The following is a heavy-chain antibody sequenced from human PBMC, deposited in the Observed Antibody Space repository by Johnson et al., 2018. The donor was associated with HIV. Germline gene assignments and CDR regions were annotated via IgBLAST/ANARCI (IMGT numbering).Heavy chain of an antibody. D-gene: IGHD1-26*01. J-gene: IGHJ3*02. Sequence: QVQLVESGGGVVQPGGSLRLSCAASTFTFSGYGMHWVRQAPGKGLEWVALISYDGSYKYYADSVKGRFTISRDNSKSTLYLQMNSLRAEDTAVYYCARLGVGATWHAFDIWGQGTMVTVSS. CDR3: ARLGVGATWHAFDI. CDR1: TFTFSGYG. V-gene: IGHV3-30*03. CDR2: ISYDGSYK.